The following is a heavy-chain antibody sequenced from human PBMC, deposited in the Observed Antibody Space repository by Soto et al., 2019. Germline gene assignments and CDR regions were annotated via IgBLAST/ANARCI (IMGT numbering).Heavy chain of an antibody. CDR2: INPSGGST. J-gene: IGHJ6*03. CDR1: GYTFTSYY. Sequence: EASVKVSCKASGYTFTSYYMHWVRQAPGQGLEWMGVINPSGGSTSYAQKFQGRVTMTRDTSTSTAYMELSSLRSEDTAVYYCAGVPYYYYMAVWSTGTTDIGSS. V-gene: IGHV1-46*03. CDR3: AGVPYYYYMAV.